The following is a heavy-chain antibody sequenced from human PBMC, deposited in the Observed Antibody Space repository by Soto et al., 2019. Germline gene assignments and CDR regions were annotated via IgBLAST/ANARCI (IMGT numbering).Heavy chain of an antibody. CDR3: ARLQRYVEGLPGGLDS. Sequence: ASVKVSCKASGYIFTDYNLHWVRQAPGQSLEWVGWINTGNGNTKYSAKFQARVTISRDTSANTAYMELHNLRSEDTAVYFCARLQRYVEGLPGGLDSWGQGTLVTVSS. V-gene: IGHV1-3*04. J-gene: IGHJ4*02. D-gene: IGHD3-3*01. CDR2: INTGNGNT. CDR1: GYIFTDYN.